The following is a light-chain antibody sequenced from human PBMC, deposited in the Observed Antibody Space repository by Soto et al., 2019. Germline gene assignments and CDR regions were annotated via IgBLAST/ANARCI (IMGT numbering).Light chain of an antibody. CDR3: SSHTSVKTRV. V-gene: IGLV2-14*01. Sequence: QSVLTQPASVSGSPGQSIAISCTGTSSDVGTYDYVSWYQQYPDKAPKLIIYEVTQRPSGVSNRFSGSESGNTASLTISGLQAEDEADYYCSSHTSVKTRVFGTGTKVTVL. CDR2: EVT. CDR1: SSDVGTYDY. J-gene: IGLJ1*01.